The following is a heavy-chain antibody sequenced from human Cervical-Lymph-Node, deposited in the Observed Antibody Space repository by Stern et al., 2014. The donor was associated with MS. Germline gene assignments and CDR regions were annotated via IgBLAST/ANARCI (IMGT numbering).Heavy chain of an antibody. Sequence: VQLVESGAEVKKPGSSVKVSCKASGGTLTSYAISWVRQAPGQGLEWMGGIIPIFGTAHYAQRFKGRVTITADESTSTVYMDLSSLRSEDTATYYCATVGDHYDSRGYYYGHWGQGTQVTVS. D-gene: IGHD3-22*01. CDR3: ATVGDHYDSRGYYYGH. CDR2: IIPIFGTA. J-gene: IGHJ4*02. V-gene: IGHV1-69*01. CDR1: GGTLTSYA.